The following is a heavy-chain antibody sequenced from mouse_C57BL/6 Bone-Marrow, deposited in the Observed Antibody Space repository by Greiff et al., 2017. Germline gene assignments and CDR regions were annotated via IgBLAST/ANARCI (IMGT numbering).Heavy chain of an antibody. CDR3: GYGSSFYYAMDY. CDR1: GYAFSSYW. CDR2: IYPGDGDT. Sequence: QVQLKQSGAELVKPGASVKISCKASGYAFSSYWMNWVKQRPGKGLEWIGQIYPGDGDTNYNGKFKGKATLTADKSSSTAYMQLSSLTSEDSAVYFCGYGSSFYYAMDYWGQGTSVTVSS. V-gene: IGHV1-80*01. D-gene: IGHD1-1*01. J-gene: IGHJ4*01.